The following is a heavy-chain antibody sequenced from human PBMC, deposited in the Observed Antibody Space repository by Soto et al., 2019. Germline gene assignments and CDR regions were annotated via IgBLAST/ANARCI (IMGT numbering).Heavy chain of an antibody. CDR3: TRDQDDRTFEN. V-gene: IGHV1-2*02. J-gene: IGHJ4*02. CDR1: AYTFTAYY. D-gene: IGHD2-15*01. CDR2: INPDSGDT. Sequence: QVQLVQSGAEVKKPGASVKVSCNTSAYTFTAYYIHWVGRAPGQGLEWMGWINPDSGDTSYAQKFHGRVTMTRDTSFGPAYMELSSLRSDDTAIYYCTRDQDDRTFENWGQGTLVTVSS.